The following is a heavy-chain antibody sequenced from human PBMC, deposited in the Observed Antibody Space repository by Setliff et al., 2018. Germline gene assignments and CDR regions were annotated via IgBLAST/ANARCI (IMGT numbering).Heavy chain of an antibody. CDR3: VREGVDRRSSTDYRYYMDV. CDR1: GATFSSYG. D-gene: IGHD6-6*01. Sequence: SVKVSCKASGATFSSYGISWVRQAPGQGLGWMGGTIPMFGTTEYAQKFQGRLTIITDESTNTAFMQLSSLRSDDTAVYYCVREGVDRRSSTDYRYYMDVWGKGTTVTVSS. V-gene: IGHV1-69*05. CDR2: TIPMFGTT. J-gene: IGHJ6*03.